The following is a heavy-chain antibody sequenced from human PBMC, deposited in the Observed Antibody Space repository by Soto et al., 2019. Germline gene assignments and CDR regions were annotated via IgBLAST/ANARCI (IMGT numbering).Heavy chain of an antibody. CDR1: GYTFTTYG. CDR3: ARALPYSSSGDS. Sequence: GASVKVSCKASGYTFTTYGISWVRQAPGQGLEWMGWISASSGNTYYGQKFQGRVTMTTDSFTSTAYMELSSLTSDDTAVYYCARALPYSSSGDSWGRGTLVTVSS. J-gene: IGHJ4*02. CDR2: ISASSGNT. V-gene: IGHV1-18*01. D-gene: IGHD6-13*01.